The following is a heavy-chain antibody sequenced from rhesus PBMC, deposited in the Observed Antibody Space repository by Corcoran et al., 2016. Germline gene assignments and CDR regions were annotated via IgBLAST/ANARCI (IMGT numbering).Heavy chain of an antibody. J-gene: IGHJ2*01. D-gene: IGHD5-42*01. Sequence: QVQLQESGPGLVKPSETLSLTCAVPGYSISSGYYWVWIRPPPRKGLESIGRIYCSVGSNYLNPSLKSRVTLSVDTSKNQFSLKLSSVTAADTAVYYCARVGSSWSEWDTVGTEWYFDLWGPGTPITISS. CDR2: IYCSVGSN. CDR3: ARVGSSWSEWDTVGTEWYFDL. CDR1: GYSISSGYY. V-gene: IGHV4S14*01.